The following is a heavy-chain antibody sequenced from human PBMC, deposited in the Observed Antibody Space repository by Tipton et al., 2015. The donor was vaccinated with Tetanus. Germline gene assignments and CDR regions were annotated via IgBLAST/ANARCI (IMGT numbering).Heavy chain of an antibody. CDR2: IYYTGNT. V-gene: IGHV4-30-4*08. CDR1: DGSIDSSNYY. D-gene: IGHD3-3*02. CDR3: ARIRLNPVPHIDL. J-gene: IGHJ4*02. Sequence: TLSLTCTVSDGSIDSSNYYWAWVRQPPGKGLEWIGYIYYTGNTYYNPSPKSRVTISVDTSKNQFSLKVASVTAADTAMYQCARIRLNPVPHIDLWGQGTLVTVSS.